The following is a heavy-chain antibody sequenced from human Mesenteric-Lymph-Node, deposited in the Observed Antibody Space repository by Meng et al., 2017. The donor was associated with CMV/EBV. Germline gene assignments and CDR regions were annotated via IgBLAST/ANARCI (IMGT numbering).Heavy chain of an antibody. D-gene: IGHD6-13*01. CDR1: GGSISRGCDY. J-gene: IGHJ4*02. CDR2: IYYSGST. CDR3: ASGPSTWYYFDY. Sequence: TVSGGSISRGCDYWSWIRQHPGKGLEWIGYIYYSGSTYYNPSLKSRVTISVDTSKNQFSLKLSSVTAADTAVYYCASGPSTWYYFDYWGQGTLVTVSS. V-gene: IGHV4-31*02.